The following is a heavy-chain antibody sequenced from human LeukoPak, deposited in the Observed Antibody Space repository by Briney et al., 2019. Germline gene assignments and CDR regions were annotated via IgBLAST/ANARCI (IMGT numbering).Heavy chain of an antibody. J-gene: IGHJ4*02. D-gene: IGHD3-10*01. CDR3: ARYYRDYSGSGSYSDY. CDR2: ISAYNGNT. Sequence: ASVKVSCKASGYTFTNYGINWVRQAPGQGLEWMGWISAYNGNTNYAQKFQGRVTMATDTSTTTADMELRGLESDDTAVYYCARYYRDYSGSGSYSDYWGQGTLVTVSS. CDR1: GYTFTNYG. V-gene: IGHV1-18*01.